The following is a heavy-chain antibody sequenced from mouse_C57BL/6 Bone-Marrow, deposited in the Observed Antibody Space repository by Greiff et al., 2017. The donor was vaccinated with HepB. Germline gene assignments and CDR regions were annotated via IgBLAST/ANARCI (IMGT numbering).Heavy chain of an antibody. D-gene: IGHD1-1*01. V-gene: IGHV14-3*01. J-gene: IGHJ1*03. CDR2: IDPANGNT. CDR1: GFNIKNTY. Sequence: EVQLQQSVAELVRPGASVKLSCTASGFNIKNTYMHWVKQRPEQGLEWIGRIDPANGNTKYAPKFQGKATITADTSSNTAYLQLSSLTSEDTAIYYCASCFITTVRGNLYWYFDVWGTGTTVTVSS. CDR3: ASCFITTVRGNLYWYFDV.